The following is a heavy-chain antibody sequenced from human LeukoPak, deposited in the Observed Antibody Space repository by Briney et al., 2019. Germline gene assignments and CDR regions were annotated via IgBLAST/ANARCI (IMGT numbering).Heavy chain of an antibody. CDR3: ARGRGQLLLGGDAFDI. D-gene: IGHD2-2*01. V-gene: IGHV3-48*01. J-gene: IGHJ3*02. CDR1: GFTFSSYA. CDR2: ISSSSSTI. Sequence: PGGSLRLSCAASGFTFSSYAMSWVRQAPGKGLEWVSYISSSSSTIYYADSVKGRFTISRDNAKNSLYLQMNSLRAEDTAVYYCARGRGQLLLGGDAFDIWGQGTMVTVSS.